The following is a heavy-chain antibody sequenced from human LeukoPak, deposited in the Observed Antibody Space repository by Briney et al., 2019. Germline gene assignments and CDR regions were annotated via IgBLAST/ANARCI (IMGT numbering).Heavy chain of an antibody. CDR3: ARGSPNSGYDAFDI. J-gene: IGHJ3*02. CDR1: GFTFSRYG. Sequence: PGRSLRLSCVASGFTFSRYGMHWVRQAPGKGLEWVAVIWYDGSQKYYSDSVKGRFTISRDSSKSTLDLQMNSLRAEDTAVYYCARGSPNSGYDAFDIWGQGTMVTVSS. V-gene: IGHV3-33*01. CDR2: IWYDGSQK. D-gene: IGHD5-12*01.